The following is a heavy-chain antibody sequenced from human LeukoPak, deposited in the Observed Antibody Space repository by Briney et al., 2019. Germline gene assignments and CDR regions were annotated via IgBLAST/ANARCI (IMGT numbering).Heavy chain of an antibody. Sequence: SETLSLTCIVSGASITIYYWSWIRQPPGKRLEWLAYMYYSGSPNYNPSLKSRVTMSVDTSENQFSLKLTSVTAADTAVYYCARVDGGYCSGGSCYANRFDPWGQGTLVTVSS. CDR1: GASITIYY. D-gene: IGHD2-15*01. J-gene: IGHJ5*02. CDR3: ARVDGGYCSGGSCYANRFDP. CDR2: MYYSGSP. V-gene: IGHV4-59*01.